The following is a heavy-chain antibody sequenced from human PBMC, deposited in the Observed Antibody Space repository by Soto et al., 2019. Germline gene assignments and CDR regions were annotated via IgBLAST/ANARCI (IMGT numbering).Heavy chain of an antibody. V-gene: IGHV2-5*02. CDR2: IYWDDDK. D-gene: IGHD6-13*01. Sequence: SGPTLVNPTQTLTLTGTFSGFSLSTSGVGVGWIRQPPGKALEWLALIYWDDDKRYSPSLKSRLTITKDTSKNQVVLTMTNMDPVDTATYYCAHRLPSIVAAGVWFDPWGPGTLVTVSS. J-gene: IGHJ5*02. CDR1: GFSLSTSGVG. CDR3: AHRLPSIVAAGVWFDP.